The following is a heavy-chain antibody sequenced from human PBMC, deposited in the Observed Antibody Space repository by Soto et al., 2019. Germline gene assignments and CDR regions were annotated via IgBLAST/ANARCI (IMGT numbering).Heavy chain of an antibody. Sequence: SVPLSLTCTVSDGSIGSRTNYWSWIRQPPGKGLEWIGYIFDSGITHYNPSLKSRVTISVDKSKNQFSLKLSSVTAADTAVYYCASYSLWFGEQWFDPWGQGTLVTVSS. V-gene: IGHV4-61*05. CDR1: DGSIGSRTNY. J-gene: IGHJ5*02. D-gene: IGHD3-10*01. CDR3: ASYSLWFGEQWFDP. CDR2: IFDSGIT.